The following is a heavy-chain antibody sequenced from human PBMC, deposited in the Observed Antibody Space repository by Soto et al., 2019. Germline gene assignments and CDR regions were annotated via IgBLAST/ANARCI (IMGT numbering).Heavy chain of an antibody. D-gene: IGHD1-26*01. Sequence: QVQLVESGGGVVQPGRSPRLSCAASGFIFNTYGMHWVRQAPGKGLEWVAVIYYDGRNKYYADSVKGRFTISRDNSKNTLNLQMNSLRVEDTAVYYCARDLGELWPSVGGYWGQGTLVTVSS. CDR3: ARDLGELWPSVGGY. V-gene: IGHV3-33*01. CDR2: IYYDGRNK. CDR1: GFIFNTYG. J-gene: IGHJ4*02.